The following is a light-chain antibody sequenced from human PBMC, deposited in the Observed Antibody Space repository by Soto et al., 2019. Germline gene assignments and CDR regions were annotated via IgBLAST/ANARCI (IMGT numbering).Light chain of an antibody. V-gene: IGKV1-5*01. CDR2: DAS. CDR1: QSISSW. CDR3: QQYNSYTWT. Sequence: DIPMTQSPSTLSASVGDRVTITCRASQSISSWLAWYQQKPGKAPKLLIYDASSLESGVPSRFSGSGSGTEFTLTISSLQPDDFATYYCQQYNSYTWTLGQGNKVEIK. J-gene: IGKJ1*01.